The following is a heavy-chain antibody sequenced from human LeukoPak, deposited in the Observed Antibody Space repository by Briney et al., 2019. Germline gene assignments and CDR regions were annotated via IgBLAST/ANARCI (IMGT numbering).Heavy chain of an antibody. J-gene: IGHJ4*02. D-gene: IGHD4-17*01. V-gene: IGHV3-7*01. CDR3: VRDRSRTTVTRFDS. Sequence: GGSLRLSCVASRISFSNFWMIWVRQAPGKGLDWVANINEDGSEKNYVDSVKGRFTISRDNAKNSLCLQMNSLRAEDTAVYYCVRDRSRTTVTRFDSWGQGTLVTVSS. CDR1: RISFSNFW. CDR2: INEDGSEK.